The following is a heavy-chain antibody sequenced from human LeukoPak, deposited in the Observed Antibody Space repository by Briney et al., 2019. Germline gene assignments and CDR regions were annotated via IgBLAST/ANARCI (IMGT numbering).Heavy chain of an antibody. CDR1: GYTFTSYG. J-gene: IGHJ5*02. CDR3: ARAKDLEWLLSNDH. Sequence: ASVTVSCKASGYTFTSYGISWVRQAPGQGLEWMGWISAYNDNTNYAQKLQGRVTMTTDTSTSTAYMELRSLRSDDTAVYYCARAKDLEWLLSNDHWGQGTLVTVSS. V-gene: IGHV1-18*01. D-gene: IGHD3-3*01. CDR2: ISAYNDNT.